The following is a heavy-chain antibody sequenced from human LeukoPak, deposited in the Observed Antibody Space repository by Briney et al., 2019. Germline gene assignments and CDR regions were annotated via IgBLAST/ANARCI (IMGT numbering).Heavy chain of an antibody. V-gene: IGHV3-30-3*01. CDR1: GFTFSSYA. D-gene: IGHD2-2*01. CDR3: ARDRNQLLSDHDY. Sequence: GGSLRLSCAASGFTFSSYAMHWVRQAPGKGLEWVAVISYDGSNKYYADSVKGRFTISRDNAKNSLYLQMNSLRAEDTAVYYCARDRNQLLSDHDYWGQGTLVTVSS. CDR2: ISYDGSNK. J-gene: IGHJ4*02.